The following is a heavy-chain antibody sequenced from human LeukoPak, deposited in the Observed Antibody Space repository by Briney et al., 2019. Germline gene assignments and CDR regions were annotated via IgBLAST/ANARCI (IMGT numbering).Heavy chain of an antibody. Sequence: GGSLRLSCAASGFTFSSYGMHWVRQAPGKGLEWVAVISYDGSNKYYADSVKGRFTISRDNSKNTLYLQMNSLRAEDTAVYYCAKGQWLVLFPDYWGQGTLVTASS. CDR2: ISYDGSNK. CDR3: AKGQWLVLFPDY. D-gene: IGHD6-19*01. CDR1: GFTFSSYG. J-gene: IGHJ4*02. V-gene: IGHV3-30*18.